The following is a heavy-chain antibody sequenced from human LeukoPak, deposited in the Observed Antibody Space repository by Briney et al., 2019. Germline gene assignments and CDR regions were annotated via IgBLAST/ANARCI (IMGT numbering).Heavy chain of an antibody. CDR2: INYNSGAT. CDR1: GYTFSGYY. V-gene: IGHV1-2*02. J-gene: IGHJ4*02. D-gene: IGHD3-22*01. Sequence: GASVKVSCKGSGYTFSGYYMHWVRQAPGQGLEWMGWINYNSGATNYAQALQGRVTMTRDTSITIFYMELRSLRSDDTAVYYCARALRYDDSSGYYAYWGQGTLVTVSS. CDR3: ARALRYDDSSGYYAY.